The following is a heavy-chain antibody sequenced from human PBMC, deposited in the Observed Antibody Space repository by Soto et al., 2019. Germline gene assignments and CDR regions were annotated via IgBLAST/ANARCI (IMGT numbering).Heavy chain of an antibody. D-gene: IGHD6-6*01. CDR1: VGSISSYY. V-gene: IGHV4-59*01. J-gene: IGHJ5*02. Sequence: SETLSFTCTVSVGSISSYYWSLIRQRPGKGLECIWYIYCSGSTNYDPSLKSRVTISVDTSKNKFSLKLSSVTAADTAVYYCARSIAARRWFEPWGPGTLVTVSS. CDR2: IYCSGST. CDR3: ARSIAARRWFEP.